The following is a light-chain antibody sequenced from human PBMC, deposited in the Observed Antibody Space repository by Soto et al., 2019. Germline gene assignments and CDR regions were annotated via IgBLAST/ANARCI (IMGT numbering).Light chain of an antibody. CDR2: AAT. Sequence: DIHLAKTAWFLSWCGRDRVTITCLASHGISSSLFWYQQEPGKVPKLLIYAATTLQSGVPSRFSGSGSGTEFTLTISILQPADFATYYCPQHASLPFTFGQGTPLDI. CDR1: HGISSS. V-gene: IGKV1-9*01. J-gene: IGKJ5*01. CDR3: PQHASLPFT.